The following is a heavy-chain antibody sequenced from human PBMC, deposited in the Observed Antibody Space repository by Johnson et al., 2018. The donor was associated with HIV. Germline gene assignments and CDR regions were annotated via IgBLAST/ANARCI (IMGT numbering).Heavy chain of an antibody. J-gene: IGHJ3*02. V-gene: IGHV3-13*01. CDR2: IGTAGEK. D-gene: IGHD1-26*01. CDR3: AKGASGSQRRGAFHI. CDR1: GFTLSRYD. Sequence: VLLVESGGGVVQPGRSLRLSCAASGFTLSRYDMHWVRQPTGKGLEWVSAIGTAGEKYYVDSVKGRFTISRDNAKNSLYLQMNSLRAEDTALYYCAKGASGSQRRGAFHIWGQGTMVTVSS.